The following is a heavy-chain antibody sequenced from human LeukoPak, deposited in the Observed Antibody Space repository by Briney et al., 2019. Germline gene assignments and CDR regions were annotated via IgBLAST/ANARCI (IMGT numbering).Heavy chain of an antibody. V-gene: IGHV4-39*07. CDR1: GGSISSSSYY. J-gene: IGHJ4*02. Sequence: SETLSLTCTVSGGSISSSSYYWGWIRQPPGKGLEWIGSIYYSGSTYYNPSLKSRVTISVDTSKNQFSLKLSSVTAADTAVYYCARDDNWNDGIDYWGQGTLVTVSS. CDR3: ARDDNWNDGIDY. CDR2: IYYSGST. D-gene: IGHD1-20*01.